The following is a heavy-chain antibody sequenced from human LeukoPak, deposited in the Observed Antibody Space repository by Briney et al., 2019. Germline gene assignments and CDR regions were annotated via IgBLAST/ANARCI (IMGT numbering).Heavy chain of an antibody. Sequence: SETLSLTCTVSGGSISSGGYYWSWIRQHPGKGLEWIGYIYYSGSTYYNPSLKSRVTISVDTSKNQFSLKLSSVTAADTAVYYCARESSGSYSETLNWGQGTLVTVSS. CDR2: IYYSGST. CDR1: GGSISSGGYY. CDR3: ARESSGSYSETLN. J-gene: IGHJ4*02. V-gene: IGHV4-31*03. D-gene: IGHD3-10*01.